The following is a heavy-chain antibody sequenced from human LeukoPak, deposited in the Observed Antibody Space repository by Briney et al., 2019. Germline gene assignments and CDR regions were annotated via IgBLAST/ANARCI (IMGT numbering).Heavy chain of an antibody. CDR3: ARAREPLVYTYYFDY. Sequence: SETLSLTCTVSGGSISSGYYWGWIRQPPGKGLEWIGRIYHSGSTSYNPSLKSRVTISVDTSKNQFSLKLSSVTAADTAVYYCARAREPLVYTYYFDYWGQGTLVTVSS. D-gene: IGHD6-13*01. V-gene: IGHV4-38-2*02. CDR1: GGSISSGYY. J-gene: IGHJ4*02. CDR2: IYHSGST.